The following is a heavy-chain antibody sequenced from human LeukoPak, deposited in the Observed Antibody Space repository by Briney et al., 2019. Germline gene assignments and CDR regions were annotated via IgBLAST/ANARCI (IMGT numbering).Heavy chain of an antibody. V-gene: IGHV1-69*05. J-gene: IGHJ4*02. D-gene: IGHD6-13*01. CDR1: GGTFSSYA. CDR2: IIPIFGTA. CDR3: ARDLAGTCDFDY. Sequence: SVKVSCKASGGTFSSYAISWVRQAPGQGLEWMGGIIPIFGTANYAQKLQGRVTMTTDTSTSTAYMELRSLRSDDTAVYYCARDLAGTCDFDYWGQGTLVTVSS.